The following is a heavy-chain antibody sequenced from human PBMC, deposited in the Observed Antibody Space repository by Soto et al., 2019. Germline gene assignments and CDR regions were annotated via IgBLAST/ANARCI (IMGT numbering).Heavy chain of an antibody. J-gene: IGHJ4*02. CDR3: AIGECLSTSYFNF. V-gene: IGHV3-23*01. Sequence: LRLSCAASGFTFTSFAVSWVRQAPGKGLEWVSAISGSGGATYYADSVKGRFTVSRDNSRNTVYLQVDSLRVEDTAVYHCAIGECLSTSYFNFWGKGTLVTVSS. CDR2: ISGSGGAT. CDR1: GFTFTSFA. D-gene: IGHD3-10*01.